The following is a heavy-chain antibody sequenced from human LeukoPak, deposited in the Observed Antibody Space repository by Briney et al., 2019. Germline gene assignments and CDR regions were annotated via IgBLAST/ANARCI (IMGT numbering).Heavy chain of an antibody. Sequence: ASVNVSCKISGGSFRGYSLTWVRQAPGQGLEWMGGITPVFGTATYAQKFKGRVTLTTDESTRTAYMEVSSLRHEDTAIYYCAAEAVHDSGGYYPSLDYWGQGTLVTVSS. CDR2: ITPVFGTA. D-gene: IGHD3-22*01. CDR1: GGSFRGYS. CDR3: AAEAVHDSGGYYPSLDY. J-gene: IGHJ4*02. V-gene: IGHV1-69*05.